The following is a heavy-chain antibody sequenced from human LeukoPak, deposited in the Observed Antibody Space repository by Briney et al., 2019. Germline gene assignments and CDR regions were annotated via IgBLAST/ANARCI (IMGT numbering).Heavy chain of an antibody. V-gene: IGHV3-74*01. Sequence: GGSLRLSCAVSGFTFSTYWMHWVRQAPGKGLVWVSHINSDGSSTNYADSVKGRFTISRDNAESTLYLQMNSLRVEDTAVYYCTRGNYGMDVWGQGTTVTVSS. J-gene: IGHJ6*02. CDR2: INSDGSST. CDR1: GFTFSTYW. CDR3: TRGNYGMDV.